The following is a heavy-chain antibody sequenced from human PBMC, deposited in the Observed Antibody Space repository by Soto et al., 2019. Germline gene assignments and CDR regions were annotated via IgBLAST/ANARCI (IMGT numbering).Heavy chain of an antibody. CDR2: IWYDGSNK. V-gene: IGHV3-33*01. Sequence: PGGSLRLSCAASGFTFSSYGMHWVRQAPGKGLEWVAVIWYDGSNKYYADSVKGRFTISRDNSKNTLYLQMNSLRAEDTAVYSCARALNNYGSWFDPWGQGTLVTVSS. J-gene: IGHJ5*02. CDR1: GFTFSSYG. D-gene: IGHD3-16*01. CDR3: ARALNNYGSWFDP.